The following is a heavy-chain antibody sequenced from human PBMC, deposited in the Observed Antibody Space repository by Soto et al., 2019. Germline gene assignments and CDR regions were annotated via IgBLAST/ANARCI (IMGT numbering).Heavy chain of an antibody. CDR2: IYYSGST. J-gene: IGHJ4*02. CDR3: ARTLRGYDSDY. V-gene: IGHV4-59*12. Sequence: PSDTLSLTCTVSGGSISSYYWSWIRQPPGKGLEWIGYIYYSGSTNYNPSLKSRVTISVDTSKNQFSLKLSSVTAADTAVYYCARTLRGYDSDYWGQGTLVTVSS. CDR1: GGSISSYY. D-gene: IGHD5-12*01.